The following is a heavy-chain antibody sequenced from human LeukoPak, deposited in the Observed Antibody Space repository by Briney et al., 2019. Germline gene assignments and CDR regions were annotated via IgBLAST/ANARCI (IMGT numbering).Heavy chain of an antibody. J-gene: IGHJ6*01. Sequence: SETLSLICAVYGDSFCGYYWRWLRQPPGKGVEWVGEIKHRGRNNLNPSLKNQVPISVDTSKNQFSLKLSSVTAADTDVYYCARGPDCSGGSGYPNYYHRMDLWGQGTTVSVSS. CDR2: IKHRGRN. CDR3: ARGPDCSGGSGYPNYYHRMDL. D-gene: IGHD2-15*01. CDR1: GDSFCGYY. V-gene: IGHV4-34*01.